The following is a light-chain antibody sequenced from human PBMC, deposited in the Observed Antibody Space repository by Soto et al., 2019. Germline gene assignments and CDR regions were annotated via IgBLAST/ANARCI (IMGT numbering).Light chain of an antibody. J-gene: IGLJ2*01. CDR1: SGHSSYA. CDR2: LKSDGSH. CDR3: QTWGTGIHVV. V-gene: IGLV4-69*01. Sequence: QSVLTQSPSASASLGASVKLTCTLSSGHSSYAIAWHQQQPEKGPRYLMKLKSDGSHSKGDGSPDRFSGSSSGAERYLTISSLQSEDEADYYCQTWGTGIHVVFGGGTKVTVL.